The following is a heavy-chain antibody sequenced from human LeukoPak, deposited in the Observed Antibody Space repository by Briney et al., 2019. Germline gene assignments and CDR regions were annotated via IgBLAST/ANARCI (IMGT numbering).Heavy chain of an antibody. CDR2: IYTSGST. J-gene: IGHJ6*03. D-gene: IGHD2-2*01. CDR3: ARDSLLPSAMGYYYMDV. CDR1: GGSISSGSYY. Sequence: SETLSLTCTVSGGSISSGSYYWSWIRQPAGKGLEWIVRIYTSGSTNHNPSLKSRVTISVDTSKNQFSLKLSSVTAADTALYYCARDSLLPSAMGYYYMDVWGKGTTVTVSS. V-gene: IGHV4-61*02.